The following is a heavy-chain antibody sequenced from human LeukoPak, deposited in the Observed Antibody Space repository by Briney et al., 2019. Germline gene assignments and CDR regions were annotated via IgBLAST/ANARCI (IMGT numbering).Heavy chain of an antibody. V-gene: IGHV1-2*02. J-gene: IGHJ4*02. CDR1: GYTFTGYY. CDR3: AREGGYSYGLFDY. D-gene: IGHD5-18*01. CDR2: INPNSGGT. Sequence: ASVKVSCKASGYTFTGYYMHWVRQAPGRGLEWMGWINPNSGGTNYAQKFRGRVTMTRDTSISTAYMELSRLRSEDTAVYYCAREGGYSYGLFDYWGQGTLVTVSS.